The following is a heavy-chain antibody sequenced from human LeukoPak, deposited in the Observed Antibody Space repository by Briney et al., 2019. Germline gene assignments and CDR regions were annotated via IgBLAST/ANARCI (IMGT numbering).Heavy chain of an antibody. V-gene: IGHV5-51*01. CDR2: IYPGDSDI. CDR3: TRPTLDLGDPIGY. D-gene: IGHD4-17*01. Sequence: GESLKISCKGSGYSFTSYWIGWVRQMPGKGLEWVGIIYPGDSDIRYSPSFQGQVTISVDKSISTAYLQWSSLKPSDTAIYYCTRPTLDLGDPIGYWGQGTLVTVSS. CDR1: GYSFTSYW. J-gene: IGHJ4*02.